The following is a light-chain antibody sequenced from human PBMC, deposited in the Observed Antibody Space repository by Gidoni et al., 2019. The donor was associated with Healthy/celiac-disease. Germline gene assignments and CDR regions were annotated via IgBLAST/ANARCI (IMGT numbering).Light chain of an antibody. V-gene: IGLV2-14*01. CDR1: SSDVGGYHY. CDR2: EVS. CDR3: SSYTSSSTLV. Sequence: QSALTQPASVSGSPGKSITISCTGTSSDVGGYHYVSWYQQHPVKAPKLMIYEVSNRPSGVSKRFSGSKSGNTASLTISGRKDEDEADYYCSSYTSSSTLVFGGGTKLTVL. J-gene: IGLJ2*01.